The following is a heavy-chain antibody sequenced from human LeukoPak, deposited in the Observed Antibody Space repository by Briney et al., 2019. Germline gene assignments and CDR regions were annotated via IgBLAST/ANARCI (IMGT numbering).Heavy chain of an antibody. J-gene: IGHJ6*04. CDR3: ARDRSGYYGSGSYYNVRYYYGMDV. Sequence: ASVKVPCKASGYTFTSYYMHWVRQAPGEGLEWMGIINPSGGSTSYAQKFQGRVTMTRDTSTSTVYMEVSSLRSEDTAVYYCARDRSGYYGSGSYYNVRYYYGMDVWGKGTTVTVSS. D-gene: IGHD3-10*01. CDR2: INPSGGST. V-gene: IGHV1-46*01. CDR1: GYTFTSYY.